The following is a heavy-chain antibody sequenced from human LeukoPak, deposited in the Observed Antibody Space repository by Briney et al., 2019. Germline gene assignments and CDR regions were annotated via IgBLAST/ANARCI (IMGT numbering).Heavy chain of an antibody. CDR2: INHSGST. CDR3: ARAVGSGSFQTYYYYMDV. J-gene: IGHJ6*03. V-gene: IGHV4-34*01. CDR1: GGSFSGYY. D-gene: IGHD3-10*01. Sequence: SETLSLTCAVYGGSFSGYYWSWIRQPPGKGLEWIGEINHSGSTNYNPSPKSRVTISVDTSKNQFSLKLSSVTAADTAVYYCARAVGSGSFQTYYYYMDVWGKGTTVTISS.